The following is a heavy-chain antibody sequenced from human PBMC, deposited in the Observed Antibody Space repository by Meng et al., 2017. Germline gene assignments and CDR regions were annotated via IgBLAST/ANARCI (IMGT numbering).Heavy chain of an antibody. Sequence: QLQLWQLVAGLLKPSETLSLTVAVYGGSFSAYYWSWIHQPPGKGLEWIGEINHSGSTNYNPSLKSRVTISVDTSKNQFSLKLSSVTAADTAVYYCARKFTMVRGIYNWFDPWGQGTLVTVSS. CDR3: ARKFTMVRGIYNWFDP. CDR1: GGSFSAYY. CDR2: INHSGST. V-gene: IGHV4-34*01. J-gene: IGHJ5*02. D-gene: IGHD3-10*01.